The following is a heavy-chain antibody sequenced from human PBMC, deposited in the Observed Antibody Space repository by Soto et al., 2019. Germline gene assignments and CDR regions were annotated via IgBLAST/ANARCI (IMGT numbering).Heavy chain of an antibody. Sequence: QLQLVQSGAEVKKPGASVKVSCKASGYTFTSYYIHWVRQAPGQGLEWMEIINPRGGITTYAQKFQGRLTMTGDTSTSTVYMELSSLTSEDTAMYHCASSPAYGSSWYGIPPDLSHGMDVWGQGTTVTVSS. CDR3: ASSPAYGSSWYGIPPDLSHGMDV. CDR2: INPRGGIT. D-gene: IGHD6-13*01. CDR1: GYTFTSYY. J-gene: IGHJ6*02. V-gene: IGHV1-46*01.